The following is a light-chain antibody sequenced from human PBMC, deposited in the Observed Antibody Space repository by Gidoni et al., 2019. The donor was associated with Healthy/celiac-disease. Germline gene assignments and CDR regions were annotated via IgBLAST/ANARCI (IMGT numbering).Light chain of an antibody. V-gene: IGKV3-20*01. CDR1: QSVRNSY. J-gene: IGKJ1*01. Sequence: EIVLTQSPGTLSLSPGERATLSCRASQSVRNSYLAWYQQKPGQAPRLLIYGASSRATGIPDRFSGSGSRTDFTLTISRLEPENFAVYYCQQYGSPWTFGQGTKVEIK. CDR3: QQYGSPWT. CDR2: GAS.